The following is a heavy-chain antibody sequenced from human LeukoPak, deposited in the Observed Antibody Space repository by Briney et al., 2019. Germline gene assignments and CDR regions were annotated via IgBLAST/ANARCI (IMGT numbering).Heavy chain of an antibody. CDR3: AREDIAGWVTTILPY. D-gene: IGHD5-12*01. Sequence: PSETLSLTCAVYGGSFRGFYWIWIRQTSGKGLEWIGEINHSGSTNYNPSLKSRVTMSVDTSKNQFSLNLRSMTAADAGIYYCAREDIAGWVTTILPYWGQGTPVTVSS. CDR1: GGSFRGFY. CDR2: INHSGST. J-gene: IGHJ4*02. V-gene: IGHV4-34*01.